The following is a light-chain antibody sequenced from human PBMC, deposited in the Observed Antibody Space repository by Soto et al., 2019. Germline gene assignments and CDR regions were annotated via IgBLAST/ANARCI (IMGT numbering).Light chain of an antibody. CDR2: GAS. J-gene: IGKJ4*01. Sequence: EIVMTQSPATLSVSPGERATLSCRASQSVSSNLAWYQQKPGQAPRLLIYGASTRATGIPARFSGSGSGTEFTLTISSLQSGDFAVYYCQQYTSLTFGGGTKVEIK. V-gene: IGKV3-15*01. CDR3: QQYTSLT. CDR1: QSVSSN.